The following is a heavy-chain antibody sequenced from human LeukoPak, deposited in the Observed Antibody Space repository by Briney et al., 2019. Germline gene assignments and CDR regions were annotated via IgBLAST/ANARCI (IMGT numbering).Heavy chain of an antibody. V-gene: IGHV3-23*01. CDR2: ISASGGGT. D-gene: IGHD3-22*01. J-gene: IGHJ4*02. CDR1: GFTFSSYA. Sequence: GGSLRLSCAASGFTFSSYAMSWVRQAPGKGLEWVSSISASGGGTYYADSVKGRFTISRDNSKNTLYLQLSSLRAEDTAVYYCARDKGDYDTSGSLFVFGGQGTLVTVSS. CDR3: ARDKGDYDTSGSLFVF.